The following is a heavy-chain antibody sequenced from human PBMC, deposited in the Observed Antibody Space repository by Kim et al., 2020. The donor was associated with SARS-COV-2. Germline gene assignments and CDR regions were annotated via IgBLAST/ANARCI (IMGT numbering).Heavy chain of an antibody. Sequence: GGSLRLSCAASGFTFSSYAMHWVRQAPGKELEWVAVISYDGSNKYYADSVKGRFTISRDNSKNTLYLQMNSLRAEDTAVYYCARDPRVRMPAVYWGQGTLVTVSS. D-gene: IGHD2-15*01. CDR1: GFTFSSYA. CDR2: ISYDGSNK. V-gene: IGHV3-30*04. CDR3: ARDPRVRMPAVY. J-gene: IGHJ4*02.